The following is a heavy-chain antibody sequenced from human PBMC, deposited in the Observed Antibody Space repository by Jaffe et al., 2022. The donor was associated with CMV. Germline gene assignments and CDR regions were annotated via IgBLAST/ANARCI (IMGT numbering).Heavy chain of an antibody. D-gene: IGHD2-15*01. CDR1: GFTFDNYA. J-gene: IGHJ4*02. CDR3: AKAVGVGATNYFFDY. Sequence: EVQLVESGGGLVQPGGSLRLSCVVSGFTFDNYAMSWVRQAPGKGLEWVLGISGTGSLTYYADSVKGRFTISRDNLKNTLYLQMNSLRAEDTAIYYCAKAVGVGATNYFFDYWGQGALVTVSS. V-gene: IGHV3-23*04. CDR2: ISGTGSLT.